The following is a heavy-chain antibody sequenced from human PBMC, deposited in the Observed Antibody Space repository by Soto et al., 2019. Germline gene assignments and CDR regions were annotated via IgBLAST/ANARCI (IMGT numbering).Heavy chain of an antibody. D-gene: IGHD2-2*01. Sequence: GSLRLSCSGSGFNLSDYYLNWIRYTPGKGLEWVSSILALESHKYYTASVLGRFSISRDNARKSLFLQMTDLRVEDTGIYFCATGLKDASNRPSFDSWGPGTAVTVSS. CDR3: ATGLKDASNRPSFDS. CDR2: ILALESHK. J-gene: IGHJ4*02. CDR1: GFNLSDYY. V-gene: IGHV3-11*01.